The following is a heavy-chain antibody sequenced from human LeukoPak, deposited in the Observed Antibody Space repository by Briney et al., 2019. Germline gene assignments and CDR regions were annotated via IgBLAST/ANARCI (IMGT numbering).Heavy chain of an antibody. D-gene: IGHD3-10*01. Sequence: GGPLRLSCAASGFTFSSYAMSWVRQAPGKGLEWLSAISGSGGSTYYADSVKGRFTISRDNSKNTLYLQMNSLRAEDTAVYYCAKVEYYYGSGEAFDIWGQGTMVTVSS. CDR3: AKVEYYYGSGEAFDI. CDR1: GFTFSSYA. CDR2: ISGSGGST. J-gene: IGHJ3*02. V-gene: IGHV3-23*01.